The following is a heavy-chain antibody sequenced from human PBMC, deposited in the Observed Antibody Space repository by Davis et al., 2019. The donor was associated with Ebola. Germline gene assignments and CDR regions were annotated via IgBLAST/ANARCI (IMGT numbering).Heavy chain of an antibody. D-gene: IGHD3-10*01. CDR3: AKGILLWFGELGGMDV. CDR2: ISSSSSYI. J-gene: IGHJ6*02. V-gene: IGHV3-21*01. Sequence: GESLKISCAASGFTFSSYSMNWVRQAPGKGLEWVSSISSSSSYIYYADSVKGRFTISRDNAKNSLYLQMNSLRDEDTAVYYGAKGILLWFGELGGMDVWGQGTTVTVSS. CDR1: GFTFSSYS.